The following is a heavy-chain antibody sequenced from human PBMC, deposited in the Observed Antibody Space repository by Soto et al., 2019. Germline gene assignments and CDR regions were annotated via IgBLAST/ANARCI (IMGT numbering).Heavy chain of an antibody. CDR2: IFYSGST. V-gene: IGHV4-39*01. CDR1: GASISSSTYY. D-gene: IGHD1-26*01. J-gene: IGHJ4*02. CDR3: ARVLSGSSVDY. Sequence: QLQLQESGPGLVKPSETLSLTCTVSGASISSSTYYWAWIRQPPGKGLEWSGSIFYSGSTYYNPSRKGQPIISVHTSRNQSPLKLPSATAADTAVYYCARVLSGSSVDYWGQGTLVTVSS.